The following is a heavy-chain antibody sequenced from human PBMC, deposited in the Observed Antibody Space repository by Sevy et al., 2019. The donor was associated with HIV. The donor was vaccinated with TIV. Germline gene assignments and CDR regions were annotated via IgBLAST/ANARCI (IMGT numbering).Heavy chain of an antibody. V-gene: IGHV4-38-2*02. J-gene: IGHJ6*02. CDR2: IYHSGST. D-gene: IGHD6-19*01. CDR3: AREGYYGSGWYYYYGMDV. CDR1: GYSISSGYY. Sequence: SETLSLTCTVSGYSISSGYYWGWIRQPPGKGLEWIGSIYHSGSTYYNPSLKSRVTISVDTSKNQFSLKLSSVTAADTAVYYCAREGYYGSGWYYYYGMDVWGQGTTVTVSS.